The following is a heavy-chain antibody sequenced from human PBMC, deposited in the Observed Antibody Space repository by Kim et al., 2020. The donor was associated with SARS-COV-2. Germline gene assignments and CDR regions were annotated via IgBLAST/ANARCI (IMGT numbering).Heavy chain of an antibody. V-gene: IGHV3-53*01. CDR2: IYSGGGT. CDR1: GFTVSSNY. CDR3: AKDAGYYDILTGRSYYYGLEV. Sequence: GGSLRLSCAASGFTVSSNYMSWVRQAPGKGLEWVSIIYSGGGTYYADSVKGRFTVSRDNSKNTLYLQMNSLRVEDTAVYYCAKDAGYYDILTGRSYYYGLEVWGQGTTVTVSS. D-gene: IGHD3-9*01. J-gene: IGHJ6*02.